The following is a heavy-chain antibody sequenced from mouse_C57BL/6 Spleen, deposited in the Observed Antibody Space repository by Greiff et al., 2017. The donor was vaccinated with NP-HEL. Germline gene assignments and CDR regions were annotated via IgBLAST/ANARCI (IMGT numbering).Heavy chain of an antibody. CDR2: IDPSDSYT. Sequence: VQLQQPGAELVRPGTSVKLSCKASGYTFTSYWMHWVKQRPGQGLEWIGVIDPSDSYTNYNQKFKGKATLTVDTSSSTAYMQLSSLTSEDAAVYYCAGGSSYHFDYWGKGTTLTVSS. CDR3: AGGSSYHFDY. J-gene: IGHJ2*01. CDR1: GYTFTSYW. V-gene: IGHV1-59*01. D-gene: IGHD1-1*01.